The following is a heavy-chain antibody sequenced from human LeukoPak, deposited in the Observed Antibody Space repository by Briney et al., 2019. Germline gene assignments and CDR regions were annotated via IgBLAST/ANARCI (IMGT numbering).Heavy chain of an antibody. CDR3: ARVGGWLVPVDAFDI. CDR1: GYTFTTYA. CDR2: INTNTGNP. V-gene: IGHV7-4-1*02. Sequence: ASVKVSCKASGYTFTTYAMNWVRQAPGHGLKWMGWINTNTGNPTYAQGFTGRFVFSLDTSVSTAYLQISSLKAEDTAVYYCARVGGWLVPVDAFDIWGQGTMVTVSS. J-gene: IGHJ3*02. D-gene: IGHD6-19*01.